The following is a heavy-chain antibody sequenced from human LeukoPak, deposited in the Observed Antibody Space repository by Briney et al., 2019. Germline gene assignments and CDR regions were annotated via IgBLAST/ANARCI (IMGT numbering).Heavy chain of an antibody. CDR1: GFTFSNYW. D-gene: IGHD3-3*02. J-gene: IGHJ4*02. V-gene: IGHV3-7*04. Sequence: GGSLRLSCAASGFTFSNYWMNWVRQAPGKGLEWVANIKEDGSEKYHVDSVKGRFIISRDNAKNSLYLQMNSLRAGDTAVYYCARDSQHLNFDYWGQGTLVTVSS. CDR2: IKEDGSEK. CDR3: ARDSQHLNFDY.